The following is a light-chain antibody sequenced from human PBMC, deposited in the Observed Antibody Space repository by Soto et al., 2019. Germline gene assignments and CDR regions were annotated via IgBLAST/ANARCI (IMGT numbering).Light chain of an antibody. CDR2: GAT. CDR3: MQSIQLWT. J-gene: IGKJ1*01. CDR1: QSVSIL. V-gene: IGKV3-15*01. Sequence: EIVMTQSPATLSVSPGERATLSCRASQSVSILLAWYQQKPGQAPRLLIHGATTRATGIPARFSGSGSGTDFTLKISRVEAEDVGVYYCMQSIQLWTFGQGTKVDIK.